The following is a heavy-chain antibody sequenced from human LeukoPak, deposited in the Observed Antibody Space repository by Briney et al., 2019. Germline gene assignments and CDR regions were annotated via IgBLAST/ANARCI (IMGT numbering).Heavy chain of an antibody. J-gene: IGHJ4*02. D-gene: IGHD4-11*01. CDR2: IYYSGST. CDR3: ARGYSNYFDY. Sequence: PSETLSFTCTVSGGSVSSGSYYWSWIRQPPGKGLEWIGYIYYSGSTNYNPSLKSRVTISVDTSKNQFSLKLSSVTAADTAVYYCARGYSNYFDYWGQGTLVTVSS. V-gene: IGHV4-61*01. CDR1: GGSVSSGSYY.